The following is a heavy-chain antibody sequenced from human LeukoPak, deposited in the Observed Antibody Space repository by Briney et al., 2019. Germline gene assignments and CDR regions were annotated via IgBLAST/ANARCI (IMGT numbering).Heavy chain of an antibody. CDR3: ARRTTGGYSWYFDL. CDR2: INHSGST. J-gene: IGHJ2*01. V-gene: IGHV4-34*01. CDR1: GGSFSGYY. D-gene: IGHD2-8*02. Sequence: SETLSLTCAVYGGSFSGYYWSWIRQPPEKGLEWIGEINHSGSTNYNASLKSRVTISVDTSKNQFSLKLTSVTAADTAVYFCARRTTGGYSWYFDLWGRGTLVAVS.